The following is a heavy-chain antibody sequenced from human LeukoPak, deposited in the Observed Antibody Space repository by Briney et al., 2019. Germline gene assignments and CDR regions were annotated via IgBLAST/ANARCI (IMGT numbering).Heavy chain of an antibody. CDR2: TSGPGGSR. CDR1: GFTFSSYA. J-gene: IGHJ4*02. Sequence: GGSLRLSCAASGFTFSSYAMSWVRQAPGKGLEWVSATSGPGGSRDYADSVKGRFTISRDNSKNTLYLQMNSLRAEDTAIYYCAKKVGLVSAPLYYFDLWGQGTLVTVSS. CDR3: AKKVGLVSAPLYYFDL. D-gene: IGHD6-6*01. V-gene: IGHV3-23*01.